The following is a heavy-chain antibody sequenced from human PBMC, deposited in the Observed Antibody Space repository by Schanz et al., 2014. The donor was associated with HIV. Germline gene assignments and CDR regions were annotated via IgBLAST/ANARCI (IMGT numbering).Heavy chain of an antibody. J-gene: IGHJ4*02. CDR2: ISSSSDFS. Sequence: VQLVESGGGVVQPGRSLRLSCTASGFAFSRYTMSWIRQAPGKGLEWVSSISSSSDFSYYADAVKGRFTISRDNAMFSVYLQMNSLRAEDTAVYYCANEEVPNDYWGQGTLVTVSS. CDR3: ANEEVPNDY. CDR1: GFAFSRYT. V-gene: IGHV3-21*01.